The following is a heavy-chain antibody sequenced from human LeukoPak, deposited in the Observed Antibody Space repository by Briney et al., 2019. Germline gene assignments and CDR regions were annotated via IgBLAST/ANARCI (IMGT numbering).Heavy chain of an antibody. CDR3: AKGARKDTAMAHRGYYSDY. CDR1: GFTFSSYA. CDR2: ISGSGGST. Sequence: GGSLRLSCAASGFTFSSYAMSWVRQAPGKGLEWVSAISGSGGSTYYADSVKGRFTISRDNSKNTLYLQMNSLRAEDTAVYYCAKGARKDTAMAHRGYYSDYWGQGTLVAVSS. J-gene: IGHJ4*02. V-gene: IGHV3-23*01. D-gene: IGHD5-18*01.